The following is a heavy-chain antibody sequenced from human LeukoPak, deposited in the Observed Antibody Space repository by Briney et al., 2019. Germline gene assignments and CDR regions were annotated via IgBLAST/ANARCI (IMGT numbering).Heavy chain of an antibody. CDR3: AREEGSSSPE. J-gene: IGHJ4*02. D-gene: IGHD6-6*01. V-gene: IGHV4-39*07. CDR2: MHYSGST. Sequence: SETLSLTCSVSGGSISSSIYYWGWVRQPPGKGLEWIGSMHYSGSTNYNPSLKSRVTISVDTSKNQFSLKLSSVTAADTAVYYCAREEGSSSPEWGQGTLVTVSS. CDR1: GGSISSSIYY.